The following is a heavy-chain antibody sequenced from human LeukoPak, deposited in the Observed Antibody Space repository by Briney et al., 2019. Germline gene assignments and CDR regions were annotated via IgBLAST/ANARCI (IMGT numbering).Heavy chain of an antibody. CDR1: GYSISSGYY. CDR2: IYHSGST. CDR3: ARHYPYYYDSSGYYYFDY. V-gene: IGHV4-38-2*01. Sequence: PSETLSLTCAVSGYSISSGYYWGWIRQPPGKGLEWIGSIYHSGSTYYNPSLKSRVTISVDTSKNQFSLKLSSVTAADTAVYYCARHYPYYYDSSGYYYFDYWGQGTLSPSPQ. D-gene: IGHD3-22*01. J-gene: IGHJ4*02.